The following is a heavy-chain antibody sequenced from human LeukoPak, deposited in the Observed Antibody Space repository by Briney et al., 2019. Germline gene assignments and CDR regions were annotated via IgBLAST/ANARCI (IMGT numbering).Heavy chain of an antibody. J-gene: IGHJ3*01. CDR1: GFTFSGFW. CDR2: INSDGSEG. V-gene: IGHV3-7*03. CDR3: ARSSYSSSSSV. D-gene: IGHD6-6*01. Sequence: GGSLRLSCAVSGFTFSGFWMSWSRQAPGKGLEWVASINSDGSEGYYADVVKGRFTISRDNVKNSLYLQINSLRAEDTAVYYCARSSYSSSSSVWGQGTMVTVSS.